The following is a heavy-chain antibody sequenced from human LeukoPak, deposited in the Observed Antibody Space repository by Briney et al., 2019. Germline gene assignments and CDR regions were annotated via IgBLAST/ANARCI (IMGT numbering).Heavy chain of an antibody. CDR2: ISSSSSTI. Sequence: SGGSLRLSCAASGFTFSSYSMNWVRQAPGKGLEWVSYISSSSSTIYYAGSVRGRFTISRDNSKNTVYLQMNSLRAEDTATYYCARDIRNYYDSGAYGWFDPWGQGTLVPVSS. D-gene: IGHD3-10*01. CDR3: ARDIRNYYDSGAYGWFDP. J-gene: IGHJ5*02. CDR1: GFTFSSYS. V-gene: IGHV3-48*01.